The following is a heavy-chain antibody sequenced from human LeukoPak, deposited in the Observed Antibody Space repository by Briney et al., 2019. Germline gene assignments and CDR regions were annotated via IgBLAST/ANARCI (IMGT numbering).Heavy chain of an antibody. V-gene: IGHV4-30-4*08. CDR1: GGSISSGDYY. Sequence: SETQSLTCTVSGGSISSGDYYWSWIRQPPGKGLEWIGYIYYSGSTYYNPSLKSRVTISVDTSKNQFSLKLSSVTAADTAVYYCARDYRSDSGSSRGYYYYYGMDVWGQGTTVTVSS. D-gene: IGHD1-26*01. CDR3: ARDYRSDSGSSRGYYYYYGMDV. CDR2: IYYSGST. J-gene: IGHJ6*02.